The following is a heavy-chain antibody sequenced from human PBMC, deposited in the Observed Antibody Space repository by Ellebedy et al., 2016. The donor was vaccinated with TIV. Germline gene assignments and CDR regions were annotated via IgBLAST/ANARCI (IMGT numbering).Heavy chain of an antibody. CDR1: GFTFSSYA. CDR2: ISSSSSTI. CDR3: ARDPDRVATSVDY. D-gene: IGHD5-12*01. Sequence: GESLKISXAASGFTFSSYAMNWVRQAPGKGLEWVSYISSSSSTIYYADSVKGRFTISRDNAKNSLYLQMNSLRAEDTAVYYCARDPDRVATSVDYWGQGTLVTVSS. J-gene: IGHJ4*02. V-gene: IGHV3-48*01.